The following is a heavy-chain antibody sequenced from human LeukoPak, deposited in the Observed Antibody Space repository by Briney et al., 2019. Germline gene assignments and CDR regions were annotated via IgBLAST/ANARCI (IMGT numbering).Heavy chain of an antibody. CDR2: IYTSGST. CDR1: GGSISSGSYY. V-gene: IGHV4-61*02. J-gene: IGHJ6*03. D-gene: IGHD5-12*01. CDR3: AGMMRGYYYFYYYYYMDV. Sequence: SQTLSLTCTVSGGSISSGSYYWSWIRQPAGKGLEWIGRIYTSGSTNYNPSLKSRVTISVDTSKNQFSLKLSSVTAADTAGYYCAGMMRGYYYFYYYYYMDVWGKGTTVTVSS.